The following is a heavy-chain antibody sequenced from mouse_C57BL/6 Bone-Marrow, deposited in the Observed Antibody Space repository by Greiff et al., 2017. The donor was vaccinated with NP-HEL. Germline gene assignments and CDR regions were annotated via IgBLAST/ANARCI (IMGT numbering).Heavy chain of an antibody. CDR1: GYTFTSYG. V-gene: IGHV1-81*01. CDR2: IYPRSGNT. D-gene: IGHD4-1*01. J-gene: IGHJ2*01. Sequence: VQLQQSGAELARPGASVKLSCKASGYTFTSYGISWVKQRTGQGLEWIGEIYPRSGNTYYNEKCKGKATLTADKSSSTAYMELRSLTSEDSAVYFCARVDWDGGYFDYWGQGTTLTVSS. CDR3: ARVDWDGGYFDY.